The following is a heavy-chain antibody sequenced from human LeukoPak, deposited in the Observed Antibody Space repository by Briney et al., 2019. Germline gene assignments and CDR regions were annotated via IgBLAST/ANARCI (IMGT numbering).Heavy chain of an antibody. J-gene: IGHJ6*03. CDR3: ARHAPPGDYDSSGRRTYYYYYMDV. CDR2: IYPGDSTGDPDT. Sequence: GESLKISCKGSGYSFTNYWIGWVRQMPGKGLEWMGIIYPGDSTGDPDTRYSPSFRGQVTISADKSISTAYLQWSSLKASDTAMYYCARHAPPGDYDSSGRRTYYYYYMDVWGKGTTVTVSS. D-gene: IGHD3-22*01. V-gene: IGHV5-51*01. CDR1: GYSFTNYW.